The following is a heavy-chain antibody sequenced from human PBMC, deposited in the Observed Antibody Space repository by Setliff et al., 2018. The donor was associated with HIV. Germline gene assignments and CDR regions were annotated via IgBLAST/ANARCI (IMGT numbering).Heavy chain of an antibody. CDR1: GYTFTKYW. CDR3: ASGPRRVTTIGYYLDY. Sequence: ESLKISCKGSGYTFTKYWIAWVRQMPGKGLEWMGIIQPDDSDTRYSPSFQGQVTISADKSTSTAYLQWSSLKASDSAVFYCASGPRRVTTIGYYLDYWGQGTLVTVSS. D-gene: IGHD4-17*01. CDR2: IQPDDSDT. J-gene: IGHJ4*02. V-gene: IGHV5-51*01.